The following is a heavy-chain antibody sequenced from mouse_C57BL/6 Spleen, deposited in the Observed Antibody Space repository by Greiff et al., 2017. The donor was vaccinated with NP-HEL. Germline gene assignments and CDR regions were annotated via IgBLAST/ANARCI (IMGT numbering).Heavy chain of an antibody. CDR2: IDPSDSYT. CDR3: ARPGERYDGFIDY. D-gene: IGHD2-3*01. V-gene: IGHV1-69*01. J-gene: IGHJ2*01. Sequence: QVQLQQPGAELVMPGASVKLSCKASGYTFTSYWMHWVKQRPGQGLEWIGEIDPSDSYTNYNQKFKGKSTLTVDKSSSTAYMQLSSLTSEDSAVYYCARPGERYDGFIDYWGQGTTLTVSS. CDR1: GYTFTSYW.